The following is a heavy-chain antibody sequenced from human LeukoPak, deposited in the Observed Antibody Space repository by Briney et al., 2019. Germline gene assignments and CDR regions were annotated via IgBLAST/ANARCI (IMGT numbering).Heavy chain of an antibody. Sequence: ASGKVCCKAAGYSFTNYDIYWVRHATGQGLEWMGWMNPPSGTADPKRKFRCRLTFPQDPSITTAYMEMSRLTSEDTGVYYCARGLIDNYGFWGTPAGNYFDPWGQGTLVTVSS. J-gene: IGHJ5*02. V-gene: IGHV1-8*03. CDR3: ARGLIDNYGFWGTPAGNYFDP. CDR1: GYSFTNYD. D-gene: IGHD4-17*01. CDR2: MNPPSGTA.